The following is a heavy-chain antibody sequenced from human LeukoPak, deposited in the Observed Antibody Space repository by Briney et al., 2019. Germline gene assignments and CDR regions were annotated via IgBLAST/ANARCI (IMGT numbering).Heavy chain of an antibody. J-gene: IGHJ4*02. CDR2: FSGSGGNT. D-gene: IGHD2/OR15-2a*01. V-gene: IGHV3-23*01. CDR3: TKVRSNNAAYFDY. CDR1: GFTFSSYA. Sequence: PGGSLRLSCAASGFTFSSYAMYWVRQAPGKGLEWVSTFSGSGGNTYYADSVKGRFTISRDNSQNTLYLQMNSLRTEDTAVYYCTKVRSNNAAYFDYWGQGALVTVSS.